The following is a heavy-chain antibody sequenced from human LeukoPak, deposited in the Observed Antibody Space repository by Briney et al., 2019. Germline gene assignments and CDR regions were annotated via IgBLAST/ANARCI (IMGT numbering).Heavy chain of an antibody. D-gene: IGHD5-18*01. CDR2: ISYDGSNK. CDR3: AKGDYSYGFSYYYGMDV. V-gene: IGHV3-30*18. CDR1: GFTFSSDG. Sequence: GRSLRLSCAASGFTFSSDGMHWVRQAPGKGLEWVAVISYDGSNKYYADSVKGRFTISRDNSKNTLYLQMNSLRAEDTAVYYCAKGDYSYGFSYYYGMDVWGQGTTVTVSS. J-gene: IGHJ6*02.